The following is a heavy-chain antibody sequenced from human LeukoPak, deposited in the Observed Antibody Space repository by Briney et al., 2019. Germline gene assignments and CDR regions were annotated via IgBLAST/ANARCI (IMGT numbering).Heavy chain of an antibody. CDR1: GYTFTGYY. V-gene: IGHV1-2*02. J-gene: IGHJ3*02. Sequence: ASVKVSCKASGYTFTGYYMHWVRQAPGQGLEWMGWINPNSGGTNYAQKFQGRVTMTRDTSISTAYMELIRLRSDDTAVYYCARGTYCTNGVCYWDDAFDIWGQGTMVTVSS. D-gene: IGHD2-8*01. CDR3: ARGTYCTNGVCYWDDAFDI. CDR2: INPNSGGT.